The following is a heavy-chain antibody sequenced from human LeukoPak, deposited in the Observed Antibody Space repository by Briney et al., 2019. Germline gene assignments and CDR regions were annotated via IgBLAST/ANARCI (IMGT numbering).Heavy chain of an antibody. CDR2: IYYSGST. CDR1: GGSISSSSYY. V-gene: IGHV4-39*07. D-gene: IGHD3-16*01. J-gene: IGHJ4*02. CDR3: ARDLGARFES. Sequence: SETLSLTCTVSGGSISSSSYYWGWIRQPPGKGLEWIGSIYYSGSTYYNPSLKSRVTISVDTSKNQFSLKLSSVTTSDTALYYCARDLGARFESWGQGILVTVSS.